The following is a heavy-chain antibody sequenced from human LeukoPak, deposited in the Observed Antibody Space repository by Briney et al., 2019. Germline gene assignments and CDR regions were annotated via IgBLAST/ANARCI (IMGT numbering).Heavy chain of an antibody. D-gene: IGHD4-23*01. Sequence: SGTLSLTCAVSGGSISSNNWWSWVRQPPGKGLEWIGEIYHTGSTNYNPSLKSRVTISVDKSKNQFSLKLSSVTAADTAVYYCARDLHGGNSFTSDWYFDLWGRGTLVTVSS. J-gene: IGHJ2*01. CDR2: IYHTGST. CDR1: GGSISSNNW. CDR3: ARDLHGGNSFTSDWYFDL. V-gene: IGHV4-4*02.